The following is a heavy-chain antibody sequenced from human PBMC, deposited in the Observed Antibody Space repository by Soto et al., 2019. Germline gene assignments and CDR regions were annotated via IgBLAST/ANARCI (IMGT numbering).Heavy chain of an antibody. CDR2: IIPVLRIA. J-gene: IGHJ4*02. V-gene: IGHV1-69*02. D-gene: IGHD5-12*01. Sequence: QVQLVQSGAEVKKPGSSVKVSCKASGDTFSSYTFTWVRQAPGQGLEWMGGIIPVLRIANYAQQFQGRVTITANKSTSTANMELRSLRTEETAWYYCASCYDRWGSCKYYVDYWGQGTLVTVSS. CDR3: ASCYDRWGSCKYYVDY. CDR1: GDTFSSYT.